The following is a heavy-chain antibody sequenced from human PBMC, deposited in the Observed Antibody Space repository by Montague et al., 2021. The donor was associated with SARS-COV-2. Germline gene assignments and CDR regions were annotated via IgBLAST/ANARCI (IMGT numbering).Heavy chain of an antibody. CDR3: ARGRRILLWFGELLSGGDYYGMDV. CDR2: INHSGST. J-gene: IGHJ6*02. V-gene: IGHV4-34*01. CDR1: GGSFSGYY. Sequence: SETLSLTCTVSGGSFSGYYWSWIRQPPGKGLEWIGEINHSGSTNYNPSLKSRVTISVDTSKNQFSLKLSSVTAADTAVYYCARGRRILLWFGELLSGGDYYGMDVWGRGTTVTVSS. D-gene: IGHD3-10*01.